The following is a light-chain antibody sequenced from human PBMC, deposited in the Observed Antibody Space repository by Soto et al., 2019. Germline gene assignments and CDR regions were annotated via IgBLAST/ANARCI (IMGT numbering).Light chain of an antibody. CDR3: QQCGCPPLT. J-gene: IGKJ4*01. V-gene: IGKV3-20*01. CDR1: QTISSSH. Sequence: EIVLTQSPGTLSLSPGERATLSCRASQTISSSHLAWYQQKPGQAPRLLLYGASSRIAGIPDRFRGSGSGTDFIITITSLEPEDFAVYYCQQCGCPPLTFGGGTKVEIK. CDR2: GAS.